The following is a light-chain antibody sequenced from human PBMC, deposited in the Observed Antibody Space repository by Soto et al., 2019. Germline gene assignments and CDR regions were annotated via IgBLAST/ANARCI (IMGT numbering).Light chain of an antibody. CDR2: EVR. Sequence: QSVLTQPASVSGSPGQSITICCTGTSSDVGGYNHVSWYQQHPGKAPKLMIYEVRNRPSGVSDRFSASKSGNTASLTISGLQAEDEADYYCSSYASTSSYVFGTGTKVTVL. CDR3: SSYASTSSYV. V-gene: IGLV2-14*01. J-gene: IGLJ1*01. CDR1: SSDVGGYNH.